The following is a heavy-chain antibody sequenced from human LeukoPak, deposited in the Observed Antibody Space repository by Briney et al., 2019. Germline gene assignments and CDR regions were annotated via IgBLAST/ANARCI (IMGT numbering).Heavy chain of an antibody. Sequence: SETLSLTCAVYGGSFSGYYWSWIRKPPGKGLEWIGEINHSGSTNYNPSLKSRVTISVDTSKNRFSLKLSSVTAADTAVYYCARGRGPYYGDYYDYWGQGTLVTVSS. V-gene: IGHV4-34*01. J-gene: IGHJ4*02. CDR1: GGSFSGYY. CDR2: INHSGST. D-gene: IGHD4-17*01. CDR3: ARGRGPYYGDYYDY.